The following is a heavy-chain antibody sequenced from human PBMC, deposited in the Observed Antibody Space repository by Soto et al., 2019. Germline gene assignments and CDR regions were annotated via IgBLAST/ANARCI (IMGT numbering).Heavy chain of an antibody. CDR2: INPNSGGT. D-gene: IGHD2-2*01. J-gene: IGHJ4*02. V-gene: IGHV1-2*04. CDR1: GYTFTGYY. Sequence: ASVKVSCKASGYTFTGYYMHWVRQAPGQGLEWMGWINPNSGGTNYAQKFQGWVTMTRDTSISTAYMELSRLRSDDTAVYYCARGVGYCSSTSCYVDYWGQGTLVTVSS. CDR3: ARGVGYCSSTSCYVDY.